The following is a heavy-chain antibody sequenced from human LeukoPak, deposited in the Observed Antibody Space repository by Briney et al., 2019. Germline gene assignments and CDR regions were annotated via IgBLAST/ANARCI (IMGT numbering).Heavy chain of an antibody. CDR2: TSGSSGSTI. CDR1: GFTFSRYG. D-gene: IGHD5-12*01. V-gene: IGHV3-48*01. CDR3: ARDKIQWLRYSYFDY. J-gene: IGHJ4*02. Sequence: PGGSLRLSCTASGFTFSRYGMNWVRQAPGRGLEWLSYTSGSSGSTIYYAQSVRGRFTISRDDAKNTLYLQMNSLRADDTAVYFCARDKIQWLRYSYFDYWGQGVLVTVSS.